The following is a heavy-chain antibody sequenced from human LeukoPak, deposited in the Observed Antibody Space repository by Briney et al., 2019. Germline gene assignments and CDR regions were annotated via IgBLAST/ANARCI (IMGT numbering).Heavy chain of an antibody. CDR1: GGSISSGDYY. Sequence: SETLSLTCTVSGGSISSGDYYWSWIRQPPGKGLEWIGYIYYSGSTYYNPSLKSRVTISVDTSKNQFSLKLSSVTATDTAVYYCARAVRYCSSTSCYPTPFYFDYWGQGTLVTVSS. CDR3: ARAVRYCSSTSCYPTPFYFDY. V-gene: IGHV4-30-4*08. CDR2: IYYSGST. D-gene: IGHD2-2*01. J-gene: IGHJ4*02.